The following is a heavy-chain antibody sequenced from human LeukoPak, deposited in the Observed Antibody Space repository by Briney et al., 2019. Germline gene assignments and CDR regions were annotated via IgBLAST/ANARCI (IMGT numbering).Heavy chain of an antibody. CDR1: GFTFSSYS. CDR3: AGGPVLSSYYDILTGYYSYYYYGMDV. CDR2: ISSSSSYI. J-gene: IGHJ6*02. D-gene: IGHD3-9*01. Sequence: NPGGSLRLSCAASGFTFSSYSMNWGRQAPGKGLEWVSSISSSSSYIYYPDSVKGRFSISRDNAKNSLYLQMNSLRAEDTAVYYCAGGPVLSSYYDILTGYYSYYYYGMDVWGQGTTVTVSS. V-gene: IGHV3-21*01.